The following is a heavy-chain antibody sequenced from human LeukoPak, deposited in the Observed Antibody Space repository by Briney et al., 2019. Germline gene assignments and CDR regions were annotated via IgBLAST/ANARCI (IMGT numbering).Heavy chain of an antibody. V-gene: IGHV4-30-4*08. D-gene: IGHD6-19*01. CDR2: IYHSGRA. CDR3: ARHSSGNTFFDI. Sequence: SETLSLTCSVSGGSISSSTYSWGWIRQPPGKGLEWIGYIYHSGRAYYNPSLKNRATISVDTSKNQFSLKLTSVTAADTAVYYCARHSSGNTFFDIWGQGTMVTVSS. J-gene: IGHJ3*02. CDR1: GGSISSSTYS.